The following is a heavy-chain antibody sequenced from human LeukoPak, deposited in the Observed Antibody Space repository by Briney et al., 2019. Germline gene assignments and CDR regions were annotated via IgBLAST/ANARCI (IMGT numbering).Heavy chain of an antibody. D-gene: IGHD3-10*01. V-gene: IGHV3-74*01. Sequence: GGSLRLSCAASGFTVSSNYMSWVRQAPGKGLVWVSRINTDGSSTSYADSVKGRFTISRDNAKNTLYLQMNSLRAEDTAVYYCARDLPVDSDFGNYWGQGTLVTVSS. CDR2: INTDGSST. CDR1: GFTVSSNY. CDR3: ARDLPVDSDFGNY. J-gene: IGHJ4*02.